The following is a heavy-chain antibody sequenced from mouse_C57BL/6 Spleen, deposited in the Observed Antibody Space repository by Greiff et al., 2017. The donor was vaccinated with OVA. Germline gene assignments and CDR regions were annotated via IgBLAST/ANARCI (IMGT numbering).Heavy chain of an antibody. CDR1: GFSLTSYG. D-gene: IGHD2-12*01. Sequence: QVQLKESGPGLVQPSQSLSITCTVSGFSLTSYGVHWVRQSPGKGLEWLGVIWSGGSTDYNAAFISRLSISKDNSKSQVFFKMNSLQADDTAIYYCARNYYSIHYAMDYWGQGTSVTVSS. CDR3: ARNYYSIHYAMDY. V-gene: IGHV2-2*01. J-gene: IGHJ4*01. CDR2: IWSGGST.